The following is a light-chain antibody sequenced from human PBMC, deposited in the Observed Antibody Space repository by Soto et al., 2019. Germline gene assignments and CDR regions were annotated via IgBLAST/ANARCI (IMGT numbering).Light chain of an antibody. CDR2: EVS. J-gene: IGLJ2*01. CDR3: SSYTSSSTLVV. V-gene: IGLV2-14*01. Sequence: QSALTQPPSASGSPGQSVTISCTGTSSDVGGYDRVSWFQQHPGKAPKLIIYEVSNRPSGVSNRFSGSKSGNTASLTISGLQAEDEADYYCSSYTSSSTLVVFGGGTKLTVL. CDR1: SSDVGGYDR.